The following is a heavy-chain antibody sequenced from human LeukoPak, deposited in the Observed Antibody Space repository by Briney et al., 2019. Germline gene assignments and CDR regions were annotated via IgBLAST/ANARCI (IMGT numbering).Heavy chain of an antibody. V-gene: IGHV3-23*01. J-gene: IGHJ1*01. CDR1: GFTFSNYA. CDR3: ARFYGDYSPEYFHH. CDR2: IGANGGRT. Sequence: PGGSLRLSCAGSGFTFSNYAMSWVRQAPGKGLEWVSTIGANGGRTYYADPVKGRFTISRDNSKNTLYLQMNSLRAEDTAVYYCARFYGDYSPEYFHHWGQGTLVTVSS. D-gene: IGHD4-17*01.